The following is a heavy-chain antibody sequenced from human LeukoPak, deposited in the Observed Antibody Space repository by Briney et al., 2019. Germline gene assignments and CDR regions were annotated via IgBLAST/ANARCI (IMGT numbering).Heavy chain of an antibody. CDR2: IYHSGST. V-gene: IGHV4-38-2*01. CDR3: ARVGGAFDV. Sequence: SETLSLTCAVSGYSITTGNYWGWVRQPPGKRLEWIGSIYHSGSTYSNPSLKSRVTISVDTSKNQFSLKLSSLIAADTAVYYCARVGGAFDVWGQGTTVTVSS. CDR1: GYSITTGNY. J-gene: IGHJ3*01. D-gene: IGHD3-16*01.